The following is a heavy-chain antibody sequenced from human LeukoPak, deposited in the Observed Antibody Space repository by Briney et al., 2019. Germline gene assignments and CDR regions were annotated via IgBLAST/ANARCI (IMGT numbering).Heavy chain of an antibody. V-gene: IGHV1-18*01. CDR3: ARARSYDSSGYSYFDY. CDR1: GYTFTSYG. D-gene: IGHD3-22*01. Sequence: ASVKVSCKASGYTFTSYGISWVRQAPGQGLEWMGWISAYNGHTNYAQKLQGRVTMTTDTSTSTAYMELRSLRSDDTAVYYCARARSYDSSGYSYFDYWGQGTLVTVSS. J-gene: IGHJ4*02. CDR2: ISAYNGHT.